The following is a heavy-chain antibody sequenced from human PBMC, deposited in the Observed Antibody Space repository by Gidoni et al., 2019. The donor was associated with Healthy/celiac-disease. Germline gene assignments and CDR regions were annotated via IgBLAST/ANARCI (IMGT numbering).Heavy chain of an antibody. CDR2: IIPILGIA. CDR3: ARDLARGSYGQKYDY. CDR1: GGTFSSYT. D-gene: IGHD5-18*01. Sequence: QVQLVQSGAEVKKPGSSVKVSCQASGGTFSSYTIRWVRQAPGQGLEWMGRIIPILGIANYAQKFQGRVTITADKSTSTAYMELSSLRSEDTAVYYCARDLARGSYGQKYDYWGQGTLVTVSS. V-gene: IGHV1-69*08. J-gene: IGHJ4*02.